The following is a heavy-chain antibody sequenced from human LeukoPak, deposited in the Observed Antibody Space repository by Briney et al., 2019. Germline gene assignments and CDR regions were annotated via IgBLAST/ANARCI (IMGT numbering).Heavy chain of an antibody. CDR1: GFTFSSYS. J-gene: IGHJ3*02. CDR3: ARDRGGSGSYYINAFDI. Sequence: GGSLRLSCAASGFTFSSYSMNWVRQAPGKGLEWVSSISSSSSYIYYADSVKGRFTISRDNAKNSLYLQMNSLRAEDTAVCYCARDRGGSGSYYINAFDIWGQGTMVTVSS. D-gene: IGHD1-26*01. V-gene: IGHV3-21*01. CDR2: ISSSSSYI.